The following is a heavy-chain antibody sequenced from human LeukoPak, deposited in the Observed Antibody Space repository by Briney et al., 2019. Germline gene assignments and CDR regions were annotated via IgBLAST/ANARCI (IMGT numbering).Heavy chain of an antibody. V-gene: IGHV3-30*02. D-gene: IGHD3-3*01. J-gene: IGHJ4*02. CDR1: GFTFSSYG. CDR2: IRYDGSNK. Sequence: PGGSLRLSCAASGFTFSSYGMHWVRQAPGKGLEWVAFIRYDGSNKYYADSVKGRFTISRDNSKNTLYLQMNSLRAEDTAVYYCAKLGVLEWSTVFDYWGQGTLVTVSS. CDR3: AKLGVLEWSTVFDY.